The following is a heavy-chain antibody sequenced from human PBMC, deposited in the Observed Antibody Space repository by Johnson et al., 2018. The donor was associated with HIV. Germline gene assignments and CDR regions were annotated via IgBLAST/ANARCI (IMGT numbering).Heavy chain of an antibody. Sequence: EVQLVESGGGLIQPGGSLRLSCAASGFTVSSNYMSWVRQAPGKGLEWVSVIYSGGSTYYADSVKGRFTISRDNSKNTVYLQMGSLRAEDMAVYYCARKVVTADDAFDIWGQGTMVTVSS. CDR3: ARKVVTADDAFDI. D-gene: IGHD2-21*02. CDR1: GFTVSSNY. V-gene: IGHV3-66*03. CDR2: IYSGGST. J-gene: IGHJ3*02.